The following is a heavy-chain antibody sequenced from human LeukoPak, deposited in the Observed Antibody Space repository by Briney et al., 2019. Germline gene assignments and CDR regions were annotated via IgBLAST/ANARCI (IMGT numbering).Heavy chain of an antibody. Sequence: SVKVSCKASGGTFSSYAISWVRQAPGQGLEWMGGVIPIFGTANYAQKFQGRVTMTRDTSTSTVYMELSGLRSEDTAVYYCARDMGGDGYNFWGQGTLVTVSS. CDR2: VIPIFGTA. J-gene: IGHJ4*02. V-gene: IGHV1-69*05. CDR1: GGTFSSYA. D-gene: IGHD5-24*01. CDR3: ARDMGGDGYNF.